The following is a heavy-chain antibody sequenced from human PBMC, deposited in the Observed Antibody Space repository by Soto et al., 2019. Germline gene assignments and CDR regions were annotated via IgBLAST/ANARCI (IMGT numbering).Heavy chain of an antibody. CDR2: IYYSGST. J-gene: IGHJ6*03. CDR3: ARSYRRYCSGGSCYAYYYYYMDV. V-gene: IGHV4-59*01. D-gene: IGHD2-15*01. Sequence: QVQLQESGPGLVKPSETLSLTCTVSGGSISSYYWSWIRQPPGKGLEWIGYIYYSGSTNYNPSLQSRVTISGDTSKNQFSLKLSSVTAADTAVYYCARSYRRYCSGGSCYAYYYYYMDVWGKGTTVTVAS. CDR1: GGSISSYY.